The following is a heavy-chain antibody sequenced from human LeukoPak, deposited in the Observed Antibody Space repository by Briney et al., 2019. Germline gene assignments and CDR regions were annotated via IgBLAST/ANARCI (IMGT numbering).Heavy chain of an antibody. V-gene: IGHV5-51*01. CDR2: IYPDDSDT. J-gene: IGHJ4*02. CDR1: GYSFTSYW. D-gene: IGHD2-15*01. Sequence: GESLKISCKGSGYSFTSYWIGWVRQMPGKGLEWMGIIYPDDSDTRYSPSFQGQVTISADKSISTAYLQWSSLKASDTAMYYCARLQNEHVVVVAAMIYWGQGTLVTVSS. CDR3: ARLQNEHVVVVAAMIY.